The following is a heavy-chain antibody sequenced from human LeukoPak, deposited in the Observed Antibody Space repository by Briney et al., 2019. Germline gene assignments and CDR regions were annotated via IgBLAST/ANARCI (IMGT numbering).Heavy chain of an antibody. Sequence: PGGSLRLSCAASGFTFSSYWMHWVRQAPGKGLVWVSRINSDGSSTSYADSVKGRFTISRDNAKNTLYLQMNSLRAEDTAVYYCARARGYSYGHYFDYWGQGTLVTVSS. J-gene: IGHJ4*02. V-gene: IGHV3-74*01. D-gene: IGHD5-18*01. CDR2: INSDGSST. CDR3: ARARGYSYGHYFDY. CDR1: GFTFSSYW.